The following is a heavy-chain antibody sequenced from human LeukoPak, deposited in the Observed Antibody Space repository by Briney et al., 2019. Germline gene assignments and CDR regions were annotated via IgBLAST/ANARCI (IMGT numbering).Heavy chain of an antibody. J-gene: IGHJ4*02. Sequence: GGSLRLSCAASGFTFSSDCMHWVRQAPGKGLVWVSRINSDGSSTSYADSVKGRFTISRDNAKNTLYLQMNSLRAEDTAVYYWARGSCYCGGDCSKFDYWGQGTLVTVSS. D-gene: IGHD2-21*02. CDR1: GFTFSSDC. V-gene: IGHV3-74*01. CDR3: ARGSCYCGGDCSKFDY. CDR2: INSDGSST.